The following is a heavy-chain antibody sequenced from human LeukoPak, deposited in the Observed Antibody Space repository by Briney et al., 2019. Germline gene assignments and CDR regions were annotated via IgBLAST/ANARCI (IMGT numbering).Heavy chain of an antibody. Sequence: PGGSLRLSCAASGFTFSSYSMNWVRQAPGKGLEWVSSISSSSSYIYYADSVKGRFTISRDNAKNSLYLQMNSLRAEDTAVYYCARDGDYGGRGDYWGQGTLVTVSS. V-gene: IGHV3-21*01. J-gene: IGHJ4*02. D-gene: IGHD4-23*01. CDR2: ISSSSSYI. CDR1: GFTFSSYS. CDR3: ARDGDYGGRGDY.